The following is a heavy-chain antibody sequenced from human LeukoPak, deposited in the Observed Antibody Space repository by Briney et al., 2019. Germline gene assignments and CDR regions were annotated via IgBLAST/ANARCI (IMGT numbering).Heavy chain of an antibody. CDR3: ASLVVVTAITGENFDY. CDR2: ISSSSSYI. V-gene: IGHV3-21*01. Sequence: GGSLRLSCAASGFTFSSYSMNWVRQAPGKGLEWVSSISSSSSYIYYADSVKGRFTISRDNSKNTLYLQMNSLRAEDTAVYYCASLVVVTAITGENFDYWGQGTLVTVSS. D-gene: IGHD2-21*02. CDR1: GFTFSSYS. J-gene: IGHJ4*02.